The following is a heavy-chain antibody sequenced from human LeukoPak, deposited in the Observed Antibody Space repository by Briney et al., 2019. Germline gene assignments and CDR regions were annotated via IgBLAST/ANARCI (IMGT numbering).Heavy chain of an antibody. J-gene: IGHJ4*02. CDR1: GYTFTDYY. V-gene: IGHV1-2*02. Sequence: ASVKVSCKASGYTFTDYYMHWVRQAPGQGLEWMGWINPNNGGTNYVQKFQGRVTMTRDRSLSTAYMDLRRLTSDDTAVYYCARGGGSGSYYPFDSWGRGTLVTVSS. CDR2: INPNNGGT. CDR3: ARGGGSGSYYPFDS. D-gene: IGHD3-10*01.